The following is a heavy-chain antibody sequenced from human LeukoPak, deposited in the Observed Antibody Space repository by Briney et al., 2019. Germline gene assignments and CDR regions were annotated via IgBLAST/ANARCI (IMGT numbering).Heavy chain of an antibody. J-gene: IGHJ4*02. CDR1: GFTFSSYA. V-gene: IGHV3-23*01. Sequence: PGGSLRLSCAASGFTFSSYAMSWVRQAPGKGLEWVSAISGSGGSTYYADSVKGRFTTSRDNSKNTLYLQMNSLRAEDTAVYYCAKESTVTTRSSYGYWGQGTLVTVSS. CDR3: AKESTVTTRSSYGY. D-gene: IGHD4-17*01. CDR2: ISGSGGST.